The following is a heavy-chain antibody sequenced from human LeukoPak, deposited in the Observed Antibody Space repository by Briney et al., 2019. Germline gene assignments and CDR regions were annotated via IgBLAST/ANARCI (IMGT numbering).Heavy chain of an antibody. Sequence: ASVKVPCKASGYTFTGYYMHWVRQAPGQGLEWMGWINPNSGGTNYAQKFQGRVTMTRDTSISTAYMELSRLRSDDTAVYYCARGSLRFRTGYYFDYWGQGTLVTVSS. CDR2: INPNSGGT. CDR1: GYTFTGYY. CDR3: ARGSLRFRTGYYFDY. V-gene: IGHV1-2*02. D-gene: IGHD5/OR15-5a*01. J-gene: IGHJ4*02.